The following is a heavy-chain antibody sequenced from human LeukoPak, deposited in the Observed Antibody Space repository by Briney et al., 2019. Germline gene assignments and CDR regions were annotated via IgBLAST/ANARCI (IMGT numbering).Heavy chain of an antibody. V-gene: IGHV3-11*04. J-gene: IGHJ6*03. D-gene: IGHD5-12*01. CDR2: ISSSGSTI. CDR1: GFTFSDYY. Sequence: GGSLRLSCAASGFTFSDYYMSWIRQAPGKGLEWVSYISSSGSTIYYADSVKGRFTISRDNAKNSLYLQMNSLRAEDTAVYYCARDPIVATGHPGYMDVWGKGTTVTVSS. CDR3: ARDPIVATGHPGYMDV.